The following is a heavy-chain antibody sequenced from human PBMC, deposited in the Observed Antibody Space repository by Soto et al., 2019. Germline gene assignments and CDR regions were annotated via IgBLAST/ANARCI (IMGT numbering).Heavy chain of an antibody. V-gene: IGHV2-26*01. CDR3: ARIRSTVTGYYYYGMDV. J-gene: IGHJ6*02. Sequence: SGPTLVNPTETLTLTCTVSGFSLSNARMGVSWIRQPPGKALEWLAHIFSNDEKSYSTSLKSRLTISKDTSKGQVVLTMTNMDPVDTATYYCARIRSTVTGYYYYGMDVWGQGTTVTVSS. CDR1: GFSLSNARMG. D-gene: IGHD4-4*01. CDR2: IFSNDEK.